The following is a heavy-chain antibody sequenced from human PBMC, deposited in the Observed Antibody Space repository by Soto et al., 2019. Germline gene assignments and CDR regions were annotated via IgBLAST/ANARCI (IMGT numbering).Heavy chain of an antibody. D-gene: IGHD2-8*01. CDR3: ARAAVLMVYAIGWFDP. CDR2: INPNSGGT. CDR1: GYTFTGYY. V-gene: IGHV1-2*02. Sequence: ASVKVSCKASGYTFTGYYMHWVRQAPGQGLEWMGWINPNSGGTNYAQKFQGRVTMTRDTSISTAYMELSRLRSDDTAVYYCARAAVLMVYAIGWFDPWGQGTLVTVSS. J-gene: IGHJ5*02.